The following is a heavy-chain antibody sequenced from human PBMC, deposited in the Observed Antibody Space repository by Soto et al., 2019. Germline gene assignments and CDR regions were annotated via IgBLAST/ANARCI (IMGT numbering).Heavy chain of an antibody. J-gene: IGHJ4*02. Sequence: SKTLSLTCTVSGGSISSGDYYWTWIRQPPGKGLEWIGYIYYSGRTYYNPSLKSRVTISLDPSKNQFSLRLSSVTAADTAVYYCARVPDYRVVLPDPFDHGGQGYLVTVSS. CDR2: IYYSGRT. CDR3: ARVPDYRVVLPDPFDH. V-gene: IGHV4-30-4*01. CDR1: GGSISSGDYY. D-gene: IGHD3-16*01.